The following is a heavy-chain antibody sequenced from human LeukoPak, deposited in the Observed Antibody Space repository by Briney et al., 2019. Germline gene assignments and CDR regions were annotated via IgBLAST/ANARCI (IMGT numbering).Heavy chain of an antibody. D-gene: IGHD2-2*01. CDR3: AKVLTGYCGSTSCPFDS. CDR2: IRYHGSNI. J-gene: IGHJ4*02. V-gene: IGHV3-30*02. Sequence: PGGSLRLSCAAYGFTFSSYGMHWVRQAPGKGLEWVAYIRYHGSNINYADSVKGRFTISRDNSKDTLFLQMSSLRAEDTAVYYCAKVLTGYCGSTSCPFDSWGQGTLVTVSS. CDR1: GFTFSSYG.